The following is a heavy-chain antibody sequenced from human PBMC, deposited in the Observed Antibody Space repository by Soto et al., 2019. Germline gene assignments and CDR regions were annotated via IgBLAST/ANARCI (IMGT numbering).Heavy chain of an antibody. CDR2: ISYDGSNK. CDR3: ARSGVVPANWGMDV. V-gene: IGHV3-30-3*01. Sequence: QVQLVESGGGVVQPGRSLRLSCAASGFTFSSYAMHWVRQAPGKGLEWLAVISYDGSNKYYADSVKGRFTISRDNSKNTLFLQMNSLRAEDTAVYYCARSGVVPANWGMDVWSQGTTVTVSS. CDR1: GFTFSSYA. D-gene: IGHD2-2*01. J-gene: IGHJ6*02.